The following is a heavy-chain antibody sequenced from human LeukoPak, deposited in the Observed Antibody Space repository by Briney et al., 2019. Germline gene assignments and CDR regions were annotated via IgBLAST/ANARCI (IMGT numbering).Heavy chain of an antibody. V-gene: IGHV1-69*04. CDR2: IIPILGIA. Sequence: SVKVSCKASGGTFSSYAISWVRRAPGQGLEWMGRIIPILGIANYAQKFQGRVTTTADKSTSTAYMELSSLRSEDTAVYYCARVTAVAGTLLDYWGQGTLVTVSS. D-gene: IGHD6-19*01. CDR3: ARVTAVAGTLLDY. CDR1: GGTFSSYA. J-gene: IGHJ4*02.